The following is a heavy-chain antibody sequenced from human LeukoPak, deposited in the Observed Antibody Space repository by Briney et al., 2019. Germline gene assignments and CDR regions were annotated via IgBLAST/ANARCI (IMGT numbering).Heavy chain of an antibody. J-gene: IGHJ5*02. CDR1: GGSISSGGYS. V-gene: IGHV4-30-2*01. CDR3: ARGRTANWFDP. D-gene: IGHD1/OR15-1a*01. CDR2: IYHSGST. Sequence: SQTLSLTCAVSGGSISSGGYSWSWIRQPPGQGLEWIGYIYHSGSTYYNPSLKSRVTISVDRSKNQFSLKLSSVTAADTAVYYCARGRTANWFDPWGQGTLVTVSS.